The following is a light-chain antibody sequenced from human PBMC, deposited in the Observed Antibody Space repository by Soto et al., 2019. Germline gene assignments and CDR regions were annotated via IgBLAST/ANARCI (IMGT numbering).Light chain of an antibody. CDR1: SSDVGSYNL. CDR2: EGG. V-gene: IGLV2-23*01. J-gene: IGLJ7*01. CDR3: CSFARGNTYV. Sequence: QSALTQPASVSGSPGQSITLSCTGTSSDVGSYNLVSWYQQHPGKAPKLMISEGGKRPSGVSTRFSGSKSGNTASLTISGLQAEDEADYYCCSFARGNTYVFGTGTQLTVL.